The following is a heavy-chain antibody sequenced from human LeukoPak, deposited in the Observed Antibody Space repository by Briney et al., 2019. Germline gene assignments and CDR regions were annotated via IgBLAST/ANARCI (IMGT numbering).Heavy chain of an antibody. D-gene: IGHD1-1*01. Sequence: GGSLRLSCAASGFTFSSYWMSWVGNAPGKGLEWLANIKQDGSEKYYVDSVKGRFTISRDNAKNALDLQMNSLRAEDTAVYYCVSWYKYGMDVWGQGTTVTVSS. CDR3: VSWYKYGMDV. CDR1: GFTFSSYW. V-gene: IGHV3-7*01. J-gene: IGHJ6*02. CDR2: IKQDGSEK.